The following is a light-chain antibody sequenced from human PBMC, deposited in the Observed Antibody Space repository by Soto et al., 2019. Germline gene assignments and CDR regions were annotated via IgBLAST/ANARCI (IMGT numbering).Light chain of an antibody. CDR3: AAWDDTLSAWV. CDR1: FSNIGRDY. Sequence: QSVLTQPPSASGTPGQRVTISCSGSFSNIGRDYVYWYQQFPGTAPKLLIYTNNQRPSGVPDRFSGSKSGTSASLDISGLRSGDEADYYCAAWDDTLSAWVFGGGTKLTVL. V-gene: IGLV1-47*02. J-gene: IGLJ3*02. CDR2: TNN.